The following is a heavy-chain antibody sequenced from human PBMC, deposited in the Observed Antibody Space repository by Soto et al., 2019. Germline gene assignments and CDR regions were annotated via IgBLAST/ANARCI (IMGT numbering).Heavy chain of an antibody. Sequence: GESLKISFKGSGYSFAGYLIAWVRQKPGKGLEWMGRIDPSDSQTYYSPSFRGQVTISVTKSITTVFLQWSSLRASGTAMYYCGRHIYDCDPGPNLHYYFDSWGQGNPATFSS. CDR1: GYSFAGYL. CDR3: GRHIYDCDPGPNLHYYFDS. V-gene: IGHV5-10-1*01. J-gene: IGHJ4*02. CDR2: IDPSDSQT. D-gene: IGHD2-21*02.